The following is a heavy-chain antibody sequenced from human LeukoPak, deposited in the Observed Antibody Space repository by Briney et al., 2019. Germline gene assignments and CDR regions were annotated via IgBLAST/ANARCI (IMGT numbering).Heavy chain of an antibody. CDR3: ATGDSSSWYVGWY. CDR1: GYTLTELS. Sequence: GASVKVSCKVSGYTLTELSMHWVRQAPGKGLEWMGGFDPEDGETIYAQKFQGRVTITEDTPTDTAYMELSSLRSEDTAVYYCATGDSSSWYVGWYWGQGTLVTVSS. D-gene: IGHD6-13*01. J-gene: IGHJ4*02. V-gene: IGHV1-24*01. CDR2: FDPEDGET.